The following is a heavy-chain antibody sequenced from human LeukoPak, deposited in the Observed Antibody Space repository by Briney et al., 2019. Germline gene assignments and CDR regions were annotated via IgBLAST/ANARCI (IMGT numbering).Heavy chain of an antibody. Sequence: ASMKVSCKASGYTFTGYYMHWVRQAPGQELEWMGWLSPNSGDTKFPQKFQGRVTVTRDTSISTGYMELSRLTSDDTAVYYCARATDISSWYLAYWGQGTLVTVSS. CDR1: GYTFTGYY. D-gene: IGHD6-13*01. CDR3: ARATDISSWYLAY. V-gene: IGHV1-2*02. J-gene: IGHJ4*02. CDR2: LSPNSGDT.